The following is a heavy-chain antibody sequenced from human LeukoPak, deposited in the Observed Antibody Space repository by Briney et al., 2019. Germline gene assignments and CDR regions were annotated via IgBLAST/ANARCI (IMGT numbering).Heavy chain of an antibody. V-gene: IGHV3-33*01. CDR1: GFTFSSYG. CDR2: IWYDGSNK. J-gene: IGHJ3*02. CDR3: ARDDSRIDAFDI. D-gene: IGHD2-15*01. Sequence: QTGGSLRLSCAASGFTFSSYGMHWVRQAPGKGLEWVAVIWYDGSNKYYADSVKGRFTISRDNSKNTLYLQMNSLRAEDTAVYYCARDDSRIDAFDIWGQGTMVTVSS.